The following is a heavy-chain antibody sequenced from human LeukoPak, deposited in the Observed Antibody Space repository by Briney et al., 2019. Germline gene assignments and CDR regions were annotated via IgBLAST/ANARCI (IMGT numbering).Heavy chain of an antibody. V-gene: IGHV3-64*01. CDR1: GFTFSSHW. Sequence: PGGSLRLSCAASGFTFSSHWMTWVRQAPGKGLEYVSAISSNGGSTYYANSVKGRFTISRDNSKNTLYLQMGSLRAEDMAVYYCARGGELLFDYWGQGTLVTVSS. CDR2: ISSNGGST. CDR3: ARGGELLFDY. D-gene: IGHD1-26*01. J-gene: IGHJ4*02.